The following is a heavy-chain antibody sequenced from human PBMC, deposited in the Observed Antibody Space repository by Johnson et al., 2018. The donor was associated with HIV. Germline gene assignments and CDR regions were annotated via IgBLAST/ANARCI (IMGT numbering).Heavy chain of an antibody. CDR3: ANVAVPYEDDAFDI. CDR1: GFTFSSYG. Sequence: QVQLVESGGGLVQPGRSLRLSCAASGFTFSSYGMHWVRQAPGKGLEWVAVIWYDGSNKYYVDSVKGRFTISRDNSKNTLYLQMNSLGAEDTAVYYCANVAVPYEDDAFDIWSQGTMVTVSS. D-gene: IGHD6-19*01. J-gene: IGHJ3*02. V-gene: IGHV3-33*06. CDR2: IWYDGSNK.